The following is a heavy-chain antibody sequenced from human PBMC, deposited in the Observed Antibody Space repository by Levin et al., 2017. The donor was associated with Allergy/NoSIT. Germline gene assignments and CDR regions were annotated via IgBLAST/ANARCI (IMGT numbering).Heavy chain of an antibody. CDR1: GFTFSAYV. Sequence: GESLKISCATSGFTFSAYVMHWVRLAPGKGPEWLSSISHDGSDENFADSVKGRVTISRDNSNNTLYLQMHNLRPEDTSVYYCVRDRVLLLDGSFEAFDVWGQGTLVTVSS. V-gene: IGHV3-30-3*01. CDR3: VRDRVLLLDGSFEAFDV. CDR2: ISHDGSDE. D-gene: IGHD3-22*01. J-gene: IGHJ3*01.